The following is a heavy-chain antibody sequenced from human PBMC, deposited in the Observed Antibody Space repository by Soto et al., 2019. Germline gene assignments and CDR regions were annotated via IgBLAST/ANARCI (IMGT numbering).Heavy chain of an antibody. CDR1: GFTFSSYA. V-gene: IGHV3-23*01. CDR2: ISGSGGST. J-gene: IGHJ5*02. Sequence: TGGSLRLSCAASGFTFSSYAMSWVRQAPGKGLEWVSAISGSGGSTYYADSVKGRFTISRDNSKNTLYLQMNSLRAEDTAVYYCAKDGVNYDILTGYYMIFDPWGQGTLVTVS. CDR3: AKDGVNYDILTGYYMIFDP. D-gene: IGHD3-9*01.